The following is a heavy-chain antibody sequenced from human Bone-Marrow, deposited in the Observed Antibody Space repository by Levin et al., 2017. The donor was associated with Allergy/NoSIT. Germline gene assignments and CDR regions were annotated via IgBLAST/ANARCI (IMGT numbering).Heavy chain of an antibody. CDR2: ISYDGSDK. D-gene: IGHD1-1*01. V-gene: IGHV3-30*18. J-gene: IGHJ6*02. CDR1: GFTFSNYG. Sequence: PGESLKISCAASGFTFSNYGMHWVRQAPGKGLEWVAVISYDGSDKYYADSVKGRFTISRDNSKNTLYLQMNSMRAEDTAVDYCAKDPTRYNPSTYYGMDVWGQGTTVTVSS. CDR3: AKDPTRYNPSTYYGMDV.